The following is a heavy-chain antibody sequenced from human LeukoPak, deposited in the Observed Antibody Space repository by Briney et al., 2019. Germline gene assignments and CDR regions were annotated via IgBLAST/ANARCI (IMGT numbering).Heavy chain of an antibody. CDR2: INHSGST. J-gene: IGHJ4*02. D-gene: IGHD3-9*01. V-gene: IGHV4-34*01. CDR3: ARRHDILTGYYKGGRLFDY. CDR1: GGSFSGYY. Sequence: SETLSLTCAVYGGSFSGYYWSWIRQPPGKGLEGSGEINHSGSTNYNPSLKSRVTISVDTSKNQFSLKLSSVTAADTAVYYCARRHDILTGYYKGGRLFDYWGQGTLVTVSS.